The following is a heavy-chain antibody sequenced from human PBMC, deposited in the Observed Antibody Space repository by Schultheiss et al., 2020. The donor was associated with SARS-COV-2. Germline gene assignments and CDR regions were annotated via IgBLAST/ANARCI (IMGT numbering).Heavy chain of an antibody. D-gene: IGHD1-1*01. CDR1: GFTFSNYW. CDR2: IKRDGSDK. Sequence: GGSLRLSCAASGFTFSNYWMTWVRQTPEKGLEWVANIKRDGSDKNYVDSVRGRFTISRDNAKNSLYLQMNSLRAEDTAVYYCTRDPELEPTSIIYYYYGMDVWGQGTTVTVSS. CDR3: TRDPELEPTSIIYYYYGMDV. V-gene: IGHV3-7*01. J-gene: IGHJ6*02.